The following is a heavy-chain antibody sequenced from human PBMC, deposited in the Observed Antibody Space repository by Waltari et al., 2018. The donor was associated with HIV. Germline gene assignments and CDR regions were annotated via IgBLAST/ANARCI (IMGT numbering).Heavy chain of an antibody. J-gene: IGHJ5*02. Sequence: QVQLQESGPGLVKPSQTLSLTCTVSGGSISSGSYHWRWIRQPAGKGLEWIGRLYTSGSTDYNPSLKSRATISGDTSKNQFSLKLSSVTAADTAVYYCARAVVGGYDLGNNWFDPWGQGTLVTVSS. D-gene: IGHD5-12*01. CDR3: ARAVVGGYDLGNNWFDP. CDR1: GGSISSGSYH. V-gene: IGHV4-61*02. CDR2: LYTSGST.